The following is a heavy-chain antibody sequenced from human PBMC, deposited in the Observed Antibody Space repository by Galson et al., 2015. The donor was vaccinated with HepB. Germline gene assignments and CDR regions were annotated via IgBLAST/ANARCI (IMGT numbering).Heavy chain of an antibody. V-gene: IGHV5-51*01. CDR3: ASTGRDSGYDYYYYYGMDV. J-gene: IGHJ6*02. CDR1: GYSFSTYW. CDR2: IYPDDSDT. D-gene: IGHD5-12*01. Sequence: QSGAEVKNPGESLKISCKGSGYSFSTYWIAWVRQMPGKGLEWMGVIYPDDSDTKYSPSFQGQVTISVDKSISTAYLRWSSLKASDTAIYYCASTGRDSGYDYYYYYGMDVWGQGTTVTVSS.